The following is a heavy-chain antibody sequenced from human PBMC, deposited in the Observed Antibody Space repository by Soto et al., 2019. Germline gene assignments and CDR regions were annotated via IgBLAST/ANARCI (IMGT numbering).Heavy chain of an antibody. Sequence: GASVKVSCKASGYTFTSYGISWVRQAPGQGLEWMGWISAYNGNTKYAQQLQGRVTMTTDTSTSTAYMELSSLRSEDTAVYYCARIGGTEGAFDIWGQGTMVTVSS. CDR2: ISAYNGNT. D-gene: IGHD2-15*01. V-gene: IGHV1-18*01. CDR3: ARIGGTEGAFDI. J-gene: IGHJ3*02. CDR1: GYTFTSYG.